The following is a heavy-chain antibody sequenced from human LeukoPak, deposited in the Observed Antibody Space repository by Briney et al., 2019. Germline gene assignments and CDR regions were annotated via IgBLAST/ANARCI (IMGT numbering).Heavy chain of an antibody. Sequence: GGSLRLSCAASGFTVSSNYMSWVRQAPGKGLEWVSVIYSGGSTYYADSVKGRFTISRDNSKNTLYLQMNSLRAEDTAVYYCASCSGGSCYHLDYWGQGTLVTVSS. J-gene: IGHJ4*02. V-gene: IGHV3-53*01. CDR1: GFTVSSNY. D-gene: IGHD2-15*01. CDR3: ASCSGGSCYHLDY. CDR2: IYSGGST.